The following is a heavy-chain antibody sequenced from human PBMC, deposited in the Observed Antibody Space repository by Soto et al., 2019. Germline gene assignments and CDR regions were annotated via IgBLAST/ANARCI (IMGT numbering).Heavy chain of an antibody. D-gene: IGHD3-22*01. CDR3: ARDLDGLHDDTSGPFPRPG. Sequence: SETLSLTCTVSGGSISSDDYYWSWIRQAPGRGLEWIGYIHSSGSIYYNPSLKSRATMSIDTAGNQFSLKVSSVTVADTAVYYCARDLDGLHDDTSGPFPRPGWGQGTLVTSPQ. CDR2: IHSSGSI. CDR1: GGSISSDDYY. V-gene: IGHV4-30-4*01. J-gene: IGHJ1*01.